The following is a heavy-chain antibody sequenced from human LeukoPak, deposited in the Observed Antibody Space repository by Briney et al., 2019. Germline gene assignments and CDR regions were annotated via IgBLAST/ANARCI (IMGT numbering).Heavy chain of an antibody. CDR3: ARENVLAVAGKNYYYGMDV. J-gene: IGHJ6*02. CDR2: VGSAGDT. D-gene: IGHD6-19*01. Sequence: GGSLRLSCAASGFTLSNYDMHWVRRPAGKGLEWVSTVGSAGDTFYTDSVKGRFTSSRDNAKNSFFLQMNSLRAGDTAVYYCARENVLAVAGKNYYYGMDVWGQGITVTVSS. CDR1: GFTLSNYD. V-gene: IGHV3-13*01.